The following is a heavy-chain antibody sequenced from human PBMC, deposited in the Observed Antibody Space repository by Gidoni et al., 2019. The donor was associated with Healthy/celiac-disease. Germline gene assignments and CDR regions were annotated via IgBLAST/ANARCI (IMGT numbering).Heavy chain of an antibody. V-gene: IGHV3-23*01. J-gene: IGHJ4*02. CDR1: GFTFSIYA. D-gene: IGHD4-17*01. CDR2: SRGIGGNT. Sequence: EVQLLESGGGLVQPGGSLSLSSAASGFTFSIYAMSWVRQAPGKGLEGVSASRGIGGNTYYADSVKGRFTISRDNSKNTMYLQMNSLRAEDTAVYYCAKDLGGTTVVTPSDYWGQGTLVTVSS. CDR3: AKDLGGTTVVTPSDY.